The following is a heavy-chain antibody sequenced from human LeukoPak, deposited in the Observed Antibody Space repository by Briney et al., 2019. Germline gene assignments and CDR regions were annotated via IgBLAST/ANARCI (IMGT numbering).Heavy chain of an antibody. D-gene: IGHD6-19*01. V-gene: IGHV3-66*01. CDR1: GFIFSNFV. J-gene: IGHJ2*01. CDR2: IYSGGST. CDR3: ARADESSGRYWYFDL. Sequence: GGSLRLSCAASGFIFSNFVMHWVRQAPGKGLEWVSVIYSGGSTYYADSVKGRFTISRDNSKNTLYLQMNSLRAEDTAVYYCARADESSGRYWYFDLWGRGTLVTVSS.